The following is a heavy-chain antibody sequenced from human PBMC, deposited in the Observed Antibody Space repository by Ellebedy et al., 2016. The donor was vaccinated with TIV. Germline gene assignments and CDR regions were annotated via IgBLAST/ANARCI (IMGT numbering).Heavy chain of an antibody. CDR3: ARDVAGISNY. V-gene: IGHV3-21*01. D-gene: IGHD2-15*01. Sequence: PGGSLRLSCAASGFTFSSYNMNWVRQAPGKGLEWVSSISSNSGNKYCADSVEGRFTISRDNAKNSLYLQMNSLRAEDTAVYYCARDVAGISNYWGQGTLVTVSS. J-gene: IGHJ4*02. CDR2: ISSNSGNK. CDR1: GFTFSSYN.